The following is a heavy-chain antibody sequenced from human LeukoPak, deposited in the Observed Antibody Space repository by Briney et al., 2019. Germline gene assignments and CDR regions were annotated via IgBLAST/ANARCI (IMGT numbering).Heavy chain of an antibody. CDR2: INSDGSIT. J-gene: IGHJ6*02. CDR3: ARPRNYDLWSGYPESYYYYYGMDV. Sequence: PGESLRLSCAASGFTFSSYWMHWVRQVPGKGLVWVSRINSDGSITNYADSVKGRFTISRDNAKNTLYLQMNSLRAEDTAVYYCARPRNYDLWSGYPESYYYYYGMDVWGQGTTVTVSS. V-gene: IGHV3-74*01. D-gene: IGHD3-3*01. CDR1: GFTFSSYW.